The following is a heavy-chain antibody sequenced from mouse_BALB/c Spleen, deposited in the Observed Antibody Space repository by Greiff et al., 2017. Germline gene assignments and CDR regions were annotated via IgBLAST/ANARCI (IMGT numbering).Heavy chain of an antibody. CDR3: ARHEEYGNFFAY. CDR1: GYTFTEYI. V-gene: IGHV1-62-2*01. Sequence: QVQLKESGAELVKPGASVKLSCKASGYTFTEYIIHWVKQRSGQGLEWIGWFYPGSGSIKYNEKFKDKATLTADKSSSTVYMELSRLTSEDSAVYFCARHEEYGNFFAYWGQGTLVTVSA. D-gene: IGHD2-10*02. J-gene: IGHJ3*01. CDR2: FYPGSGSI.